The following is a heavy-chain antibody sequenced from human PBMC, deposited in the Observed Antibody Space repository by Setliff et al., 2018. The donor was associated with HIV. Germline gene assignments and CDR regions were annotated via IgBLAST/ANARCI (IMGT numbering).Heavy chain of an antibody. J-gene: IGHJ3*02. V-gene: IGHV4-39*02. D-gene: IGHD1-1*01. CDR1: GDSMSSSTYY. Sequence: PSETLSLTCTVSGDSMSSSTYYWAWIRQTPGKGLEWIGALYYTGHTYFNPSLYSRVSMSMDASRSQFSLQLTSVTAADTAVYYCVRENDLLDAFDIWGQGTMVTVSS. CDR3: VRENDLLDAFDI. CDR2: LYYTGHT.